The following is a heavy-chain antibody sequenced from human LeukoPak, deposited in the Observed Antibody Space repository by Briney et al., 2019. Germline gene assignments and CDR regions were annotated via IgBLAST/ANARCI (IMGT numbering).Heavy chain of an antibody. CDR2: ISSSSDYI. J-gene: IGHJ3*02. D-gene: IGHD1-26*01. Sequence: PGGSLRLSCAASGFTVSSNYMSWVRQAPGKGLEWVSSISSSSDYIYYADSLKGRFTISRDNAKNSLYLQMNSLRAEDTAVYYCAREEGGAGLYGFDIWGQGTMVTVSS. CDR3: AREEGGAGLYGFDI. CDR1: GFTVSSNY. V-gene: IGHV3-21*01.